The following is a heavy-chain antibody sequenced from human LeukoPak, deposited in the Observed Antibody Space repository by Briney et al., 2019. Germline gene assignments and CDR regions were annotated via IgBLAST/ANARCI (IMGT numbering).Heavy chain of an antibody. Sequence: ASVKVSCKASGYTFTSYGISWVRQAPGQGLEWMGWISAYNGNTNYAQKLQGRVTMTTDTSTSTAYMELRSLRSDDTAVYYCARVYSSSWFEYNWFDPWGQGTLVTVSS. D-gene: IGHD6-13*01. CDR1: GYTFTSYG. CDR2: ISAYNGNT. J-gene: IGHJ5*02. V-gene: IGHV1-18*01. CDR3: ARVYSSSWFEYNWFDP.